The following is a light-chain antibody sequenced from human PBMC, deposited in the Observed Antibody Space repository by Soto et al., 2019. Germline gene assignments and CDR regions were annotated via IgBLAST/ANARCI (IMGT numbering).Light chain of an antibody. J-gene: IGLJ1*01. V-gene: IGLV2-8*01. CDR3: SSYAGRNNFYV. CDR1: RSDVGTYNN. Sequence: SVLTQPPSASGSPGQSVTISCTGTRSDVGTYNNVSWYQQHPGKAPKLIIYEVSKRPSGVPDRFSGSKSGNTASLTVSGLQAEDEADYYCSSYAGRNNFYVFGTGTKVTVL. CDR2: EVS.